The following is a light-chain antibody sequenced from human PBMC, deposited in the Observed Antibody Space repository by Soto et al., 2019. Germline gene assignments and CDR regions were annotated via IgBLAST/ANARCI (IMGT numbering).Light chain of an antibody. Sequence: QSALTQPASVSGSPGQSITISCTGTSIDIGGYNFVYWYQHHPGKAPTLMISEVSDRPSGVSNRFSGSKSGNTASLTISGLQAEDEADYYCSSYTSSGTHVVFGGGTKLTVL. J-gene: IGLJ2*01. CDR2: EVS. CDR1: SIDIGGYNF. CDR3: SSYTSSGTHVV. V-gene: IGLV2-14*01.